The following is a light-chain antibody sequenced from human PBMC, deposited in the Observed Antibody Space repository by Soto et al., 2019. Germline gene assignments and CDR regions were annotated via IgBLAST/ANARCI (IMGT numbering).Light chain of an antibody. Sequence: EIVMTQSPATLSASPGERATLSCRASQSVSSNLAWYQQKPGQAPRLLIYDATNRATGIPARFSGSGSGTDFTLTISSLQPEDFAVYYCQQRSNWPPRITFGQGTRLEIK. CDR3: QQRSNWPPRIT. V-gene: IGKV3-11*01. CDR2: DAT. CDR1: QSVSSN. J-gene: IGKJ5*01.